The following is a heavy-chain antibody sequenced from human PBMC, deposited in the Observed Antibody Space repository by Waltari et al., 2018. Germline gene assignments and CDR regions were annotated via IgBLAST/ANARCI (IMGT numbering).Heavy chain of an antibody. CDR3: ARQIDHADYGGGFDF. J-gene: IGHJ4*02. V-gene: IGHV3-53*02. Sequence: EVQLVETGGGLRQPGGSLRLSCAVSGFTVTTNYMSWVRQAPGKGLGGFSGSYSGGKTYYADSVKGRFTISRDQTKNTLLLQMNSLGAEDTAVDYCARQIDHADYGGGFDFWGQGTLVTVSS. CDR2: SYSGGKT. D-gene: IGHD4-17*01. CDR1: GFTVTTNY.